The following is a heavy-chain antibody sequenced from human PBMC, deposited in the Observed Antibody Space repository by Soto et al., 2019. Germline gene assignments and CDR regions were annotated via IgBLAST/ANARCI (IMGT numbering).Heavy chain of an antibody. CDR3: AKDLIDYYDSSGYYGSYYYYGMDV. Sequence: PGGSLRLSCAASGFTFSSYAMSWVHQAPGKGLEWVSAISGSGGSTYYADSVKGRFTISRDNSKNTLYLQMNSLRAEDTAVYYCAKDLIDYYDSSGYYGSYYYYGMDVWGQGTTVTVSS. V-gene: IGHV3-23*01. CDR1: GFTFSSYA. J-gene: IGHJ6*02. CDR2: ISGSGGST. D-gene: IGHD3-22*01.